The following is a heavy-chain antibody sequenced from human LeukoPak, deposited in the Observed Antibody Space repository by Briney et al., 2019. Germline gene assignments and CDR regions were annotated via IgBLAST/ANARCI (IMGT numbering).Heavy chain of an antibody. Sequence: GGSLRLSCAASGFTFSSYGMHWVRQAPGKGLEWVAVISYDGSNKYYADSVKGRFTISRDNSKNTLYLQMNSLRAEDTAVYYCARDPGSLAAAQLGGLRPWKPTFDPWGQGTLVTVSS. J-gene: IGHJ5*02. CDR2: ISYDGSNK. D-gene: IGHD6-13*01. CDR1: GFTFSSYG. V-gene: IGHV3-30*03. CDR3: ARDPGSLAAAQLGGLRPWKPTFDP.